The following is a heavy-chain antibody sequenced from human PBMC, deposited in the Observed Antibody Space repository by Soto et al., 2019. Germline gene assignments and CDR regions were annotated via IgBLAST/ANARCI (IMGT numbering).Heavy chain of an antibody. Sequence: VSLKISCKGSGYTFSSYWINWVRQMPGKGLEWMGRIDPSDSLTNYSPSFQGQVTMSTDTSISTAYLQWRSLEASDTAIYYCARSLAAYWKGWFDPWGQGTLVTVSS. V-gene: IGHV5-10-1*01. CDR2: IDPSDSLT. J-gene: IGHJ5*02. CDR3: ARSLAAYWKGWFDP. D-gene: IGHD2-15*01. CDR1: GYTFSSYW.